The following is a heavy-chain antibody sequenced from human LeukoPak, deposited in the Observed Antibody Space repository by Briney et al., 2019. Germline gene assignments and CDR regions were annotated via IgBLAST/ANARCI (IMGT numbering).Heavy chain of an antibody. CDR2: INWNGGST. CDR3: ARYLADIVVVPAAFDAFDI. CDR1: GFTFDDYG. Sequence: GGSLRLSCAASGFTFDDYGMSWVRQAPGKGVEWVSGINWNGGSTGYADSVKGRFTISRDNAKNSLYLQMNSLRAEDTALYYCARYLADIVVVPAAFDAFDIWGQGTMVTVSS. D-gene: IGHD2-2*01. J-gene: IGHJ3*02. V-gene: IGHV3-20*04.